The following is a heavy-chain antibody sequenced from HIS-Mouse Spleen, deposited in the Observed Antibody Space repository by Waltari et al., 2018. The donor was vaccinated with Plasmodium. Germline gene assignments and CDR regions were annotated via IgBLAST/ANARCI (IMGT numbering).Heavy chain of an antibody. Sequence: QVPLFHSRVCFVQPSRSLILSCSASGFTFLCSGMHWVRQAPGKGLEWVAVISYDGSNKYYADSVKGRFTISRDNSKNTLYLQMNSLRAEDTAVYYCAKDRRSSSWYVDYWGQGTLVTVSS. D-gene: IGHD6-13*01. V-gene: IGHV3-30*18. J-gene: IGHJ4*02. CDR2: ISYDGSNK. CDR1: GFTFLCSG. CDR3: AKDRRSSSWYVDY.